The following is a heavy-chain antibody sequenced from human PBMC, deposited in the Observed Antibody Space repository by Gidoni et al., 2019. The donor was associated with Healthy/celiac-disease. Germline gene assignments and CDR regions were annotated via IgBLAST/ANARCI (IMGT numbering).Heavy chain of an antibody. CDR3: ARSYYYDSSGPPRY. J-gene: IGHJ4*02. CDR2: ISAYNGNT. CDR1: GYTFTSYV. Sequence: QVQLVQSGAEVQKPGASVQVSCKASGYTFTSYVISWVRQAPGQGLEWMGWISAYNGNTNYAQKLQGRVTMTTDTSTSTAYMELRSLRSDDTAVYYCARSYYYDSSGPPRYWGQGTLVTVSS. D-gene: IGHD3-22*01. V-gene: IGHV1-18*04.